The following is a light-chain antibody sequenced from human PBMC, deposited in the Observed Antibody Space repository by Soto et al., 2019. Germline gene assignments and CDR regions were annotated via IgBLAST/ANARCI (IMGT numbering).Light chain of an antibody. V-gene: IGKV3-11*01. CDR1: QSVSSY. CDR3: QQSYKTPHT. CDR2: DAS. Sequence: ENVLTQSPATLSLSPGERATLSCRASQSVSSYLAWYQQKPGQAPRLLIFDASSRATGIPARFSGSGSGTNFTLTISSLQPEDFATYYCQQSYKTPHTFGQGTKLETK. J-gene: IGKJ2*01.